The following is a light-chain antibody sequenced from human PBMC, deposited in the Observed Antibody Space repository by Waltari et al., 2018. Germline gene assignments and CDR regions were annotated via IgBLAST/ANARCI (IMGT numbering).Light chain of an antibody. Sequence: SYELAQPPSVSVSPGQTASITCSGDKLGDKYVSWYQQKPGKSPVVVTYRETERPSGIPEQFSGSNSGNTATLTISGTQTMDEADYYCQAWDSSTAVFGGGTKLTVL. CDR3: QAWDSSTAV. CDR2: RET. J-gene: IGLJ2*01. CDR1: KLGDKY. V-gene: IGLV3-1*01.